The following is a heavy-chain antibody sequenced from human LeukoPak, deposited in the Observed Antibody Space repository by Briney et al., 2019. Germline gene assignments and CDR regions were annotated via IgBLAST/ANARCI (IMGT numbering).Heavy chain of an antibody. CDR1: GFTFSNYW. Sequence: PGGSLRLSCAASGFTFSNYWMHWVRQAPGKGLEWVSVIYSGDSTYYADSVKGRFTISTDNSKNTVYLQMNSLRAEDTAVYYCARAPPRGNSPYNYWGQGTLVTVSS. D-gene: IGHD4-23*01. J-gene: IGHJ4*02. V-gene: IGHV3-66*01. CDR2: IYSGDST. CDR3: ARAPPRGNSPYNY.